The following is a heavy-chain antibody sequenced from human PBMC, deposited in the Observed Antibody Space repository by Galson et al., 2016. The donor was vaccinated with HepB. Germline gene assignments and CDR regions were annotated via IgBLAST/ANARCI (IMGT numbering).Heavy chain of an antibody. CDR2: IYYSGSP. J-gene: IGHJ4*02. CDR1: GASVSSSDHY. CDR3: ARIPINFSGFDY. D-gene: IGHD2-15*01. Sequence: TLSPTCTVSGASVSSSDHYWSWIRQPPGKGLEWIGYIYYSGSPYYNPPLKSRVTISVDASKIQFFLKMNSVTAADTAVYHCARIPINFSGFDYWGQGILVTVSS. V-gene: IGHV4-30-4*01.